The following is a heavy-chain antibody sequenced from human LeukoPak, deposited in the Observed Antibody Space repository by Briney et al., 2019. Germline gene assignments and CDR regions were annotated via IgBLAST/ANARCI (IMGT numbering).Heavy chain of an antibody. Sequence: GGSLRLSCAASGFTFDDYAMHWVRQAPGKGLEWVSGISWNGGSIGYADSVKGRFTISRDNAKNSLYLQMNSLRAEDTALYYCAKDMTGYSSSWYFGGYYYYGMDVWGQGTTVTVSS. CDR2: ISWNGGSI. J-gene: IGHJ6*02. V-gene: IGHV3-9*01. CDR3: AKDMTGYSSSWYFGGYYYYGMDV. CDR1: GFTFDDYA. D-gene: IGHD6-13*01.